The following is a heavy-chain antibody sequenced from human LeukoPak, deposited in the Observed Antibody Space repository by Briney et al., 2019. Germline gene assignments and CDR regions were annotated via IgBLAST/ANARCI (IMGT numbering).Heavy chain of an antibody. D-gene: IGHD2-15*01. CDR2: SNPNSGGT. V-gene: IGHV1-2*02. J-gene: IGHJ5*02. Sequence: ASVKVSCKASGYTFTGYYMHWVRQAPGQPLEWRGWSNPNSGGTNCAQKFQGRVTMTRDTSISTAYMDLSRLRSDATAVYYCVVGGPKVGGNWFDPWGQGTLVTASS. CDR3: VVGGPKVGGNWFDP. CDR1: GYTFTGYY.